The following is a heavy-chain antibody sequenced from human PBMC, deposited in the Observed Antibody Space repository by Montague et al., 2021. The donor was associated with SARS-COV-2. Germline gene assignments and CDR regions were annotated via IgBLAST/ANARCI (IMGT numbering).Heavy chain of an antibody. D-gene: IGHD3-3*01. V-gene: IGHV4-59*08. CDR2: MHSSENT. CDR1: GGSISGFY. Sequence: SETLSLTCAVSGGSISGFYWSWIRQSPGKGLEWIGWMHSSENTDYNPPLRSRGTLSLDTSKSQLSLELNSVTAADSGVYYCARQGPLRQQWSAGGGFWIFDDWGQGILVTVSS. CDR3: ARQGPLRQQWSAGGGFWIFDD. J-gene: IGHJ4*02.